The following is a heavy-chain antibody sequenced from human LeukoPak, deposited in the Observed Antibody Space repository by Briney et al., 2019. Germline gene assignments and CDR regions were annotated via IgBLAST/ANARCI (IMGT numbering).Heavy chain of an antibody. V-gene: IGHV4-39*01. CDR2: IYYSGST. D-gene: IGHD1-26*01. Sequence: SETLSLTCTVSGGSISSSSYYWGWIRQPPGKGLEWIGSIYYSGSTYYNPSLKSRVTISVDTSKNQFSLKLSSVTAADTAVYYCARLGGFGGSYYYNYWGQGTLVTVSS. J-gene: IGHJ4*02. CDR1: GGSISSSSYY. CDR3: ARLGGFGGSYYYNY.